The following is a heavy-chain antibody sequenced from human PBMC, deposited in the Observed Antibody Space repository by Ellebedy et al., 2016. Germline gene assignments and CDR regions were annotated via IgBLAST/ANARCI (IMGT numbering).Heavy chain of an antibody. CDR1: GGSVSSGSYY. D-gene: IGHD1-1*01. V-gene: IGHV4-61*01. Sequence: SETLSLTXTVSGGSVSSGSYYWSWIRQPPGKGLEWIGYIYYSGSTNYNPSLKSRVTISVDTSKNQFSLKLSSVTAADTAVYYCARGQLVRALYYYYYGMDVWGQGTTVTVSS. J-gene: IGHJ6*02. CDR2: IYYSGST. CDR3: ARGQLVRALYYYYYGMDV.